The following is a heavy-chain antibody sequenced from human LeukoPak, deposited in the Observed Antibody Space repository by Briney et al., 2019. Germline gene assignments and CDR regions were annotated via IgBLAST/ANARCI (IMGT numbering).Heavy chain of an antibody. CDR3: AREATQATVTTNSDAFDI. CDR1: GGSISSGDYY. J-gene: IGHJ3*02. Sequence: SETLSLTCTVSGGSISSGDYYWSRIRQPPGKGLEWIGYIYYSGSTYYNPSLKSRVTISVDTSKNQFSLKLSSVTAADTAVYYCAREATQATVTTNSDAFDIWGQGTMVTVTS. V-gene: IGHV4-30-4*01. CDR2: IYYSGST. D-gene: IGHD4-17*01.